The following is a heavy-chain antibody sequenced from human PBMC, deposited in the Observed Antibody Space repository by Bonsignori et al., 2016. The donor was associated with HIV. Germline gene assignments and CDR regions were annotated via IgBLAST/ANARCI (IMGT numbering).Heavy chain of an antibody. CDR1: GGSISSNSYY. CDR3: ARDLRGGYTLPYMDV. D-gene: IGHD3-22*01. V-gene: IGHV4-39*07. CDR2: IYYSGSA. J-gene: IGHJ6*03. Sequence: SETLSLTCTVSGGSISSNSYYWGWVRQPPGKGLEWIGNIYYSGSAYYNPSLKSRVTISIDTSKNQFSLKLTSVTAADTAVYYCARDLRGGYTLPYMDVWGKGTTVTVSS.